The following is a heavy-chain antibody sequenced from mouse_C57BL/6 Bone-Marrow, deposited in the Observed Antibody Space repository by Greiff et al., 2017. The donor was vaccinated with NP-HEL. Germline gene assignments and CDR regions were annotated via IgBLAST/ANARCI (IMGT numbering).Heavy chain of an antibody. D-gene: IGHD2-4*01. Sequence: VQLQQSGPELVKPGASVKISCKASGYAFSSSWMNWVKQRPGKGLEWIGRIYPGDGDTNYNGKFKGKATLTEDKSSSTAYMQLSSLTSEDSAVYFCARWRDYWFAYWGQGTLVTVSA. J-gene: IGHJ3*01. CDR2: IYPGDGDT. CDR3: ARWRDYWFAY. V-gene: IGHV1-82*01. CDR1: GYAFSSSW.